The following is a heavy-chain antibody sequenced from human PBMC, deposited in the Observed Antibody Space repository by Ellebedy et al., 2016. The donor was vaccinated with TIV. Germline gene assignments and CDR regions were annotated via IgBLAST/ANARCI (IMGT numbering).Heavy chain of an antibody. V-gene: IGHV1-69*13. CDR3: ERDSQEQWLLRSDAFDI. CDR2: IIPIFGTA. J-gene: IGHJ3*02. CDR1: GGTFSSYA. Sequence: ASVKVSCKASGGTFSSYAISWVRQAPGQGLEWMGGIIPIFGTANYAQKFHGRVTITADESTSTAYMELSSLRSDDTAVYYCERDSQEQWLLRSDAFDIWGQGTMVTVSS. D-gene: IGHD6-19*01.